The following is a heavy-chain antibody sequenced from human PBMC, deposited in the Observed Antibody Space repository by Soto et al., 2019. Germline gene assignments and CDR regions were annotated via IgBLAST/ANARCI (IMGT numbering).Heavy chain of an antibody. J-gene: IGHJ4*02. V-gene: IGHV3-21*01. D-gene: IGHD3-22*01. CDR3: AGTYDPADY. CDR2: ITSSSRFI. CDR1: RISFSDYR. Sequence: EVYLVESGGGLVKPGGSLRLSCAASRISFSDYRMNWVRQAPGKGLEWVASITSSSRFINYADSVKGRFTISRDNTKNSLYLQMNSLRREDTAVYYCAGTYDPADYWVQGTLVTVSS.